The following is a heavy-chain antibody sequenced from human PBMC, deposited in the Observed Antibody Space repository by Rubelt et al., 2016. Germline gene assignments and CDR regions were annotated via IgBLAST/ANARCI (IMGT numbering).Heavy chain of an antibody. V-gene: IGHV3-7*01. CDR1: GFTFSSYW. Sequence: EIQLVESGGGLVKPGGSLRLSCVASGFTFSSYWMSWVRQTPGEGLEWVANINQDGSHKYYVDSVKGRSTISRDNAKNSLYLQMNSLRAEDTAVYYCARGLKGRDSPLDALDIWGQGTMVTVSS. D-gene: IGHD3-10*01. CDR3: ARGLKGRDSPLDALDI. CDR2: INQDGSHK. J-gene: IGHJ3*02.